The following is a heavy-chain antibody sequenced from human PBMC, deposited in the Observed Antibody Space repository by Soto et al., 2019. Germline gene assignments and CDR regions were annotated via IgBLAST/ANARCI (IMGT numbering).Heavy chain of an antibody. CDR2: ISSSSSYI. CDR3: ARRVVVPAANWFDP. CDR1: GFTFSSYS. Sequence: PGGSLRLSCAASGFTFSSYSMNWVRQAPGKGLEWVSSISSSSSYIYYADSVKGRFTISRDNAKNSLYLQMNSLRAEDTAVYYCARRVVVPAANWFDPWGQGTLVTVSS. V-gene: IGHV3-21*01. J-gene: IGHJ5*02. D-gene: IGHD2-2*01.